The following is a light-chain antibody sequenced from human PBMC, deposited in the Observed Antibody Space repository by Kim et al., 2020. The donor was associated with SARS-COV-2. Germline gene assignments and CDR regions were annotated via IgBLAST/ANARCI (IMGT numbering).Light chain of an antibody. V-gene: IGLV2-14*03. J-gene: IGLJ2*01. Sequence: GQSITVACTGTSSDVGGYNYVSWYQQHPGKAPKLMIYDISNRPSGVSNRFSGAESGNTASLTISGLQAEDKADYYCSSYTSSSTLLFGGGAQLAVL. CDR2: DIS. CDR3: SSYTSSSTLL. CDR1: SSDVGGYNY.